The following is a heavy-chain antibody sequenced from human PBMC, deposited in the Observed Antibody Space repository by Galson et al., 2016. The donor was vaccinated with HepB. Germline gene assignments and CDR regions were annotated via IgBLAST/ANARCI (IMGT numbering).Heavy chain of an antibody. CDR3: AATAIMITLGGDFSYGMDV. CDR2: IFYREST. CDR1: GGSVSSSSYY. J-gene: IGHJ6*02. D-gene: IGHD3-16*01. V-gene: IGHV4-61*01. Sequence: SETLSLTCAVSGGSVSSSSYYWSWIRQPPGKGLEWIGNIFYRESTNCNPSLKSRVTISVDTSNNQFSLKVSSVTAADTAVYCCAATAIMITLGGDFSYGMDVWGQGTSVTVSS.